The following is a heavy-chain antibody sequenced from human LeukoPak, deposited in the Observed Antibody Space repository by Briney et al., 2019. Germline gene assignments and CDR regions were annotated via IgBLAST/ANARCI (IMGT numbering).Heavy chain of an antibody. CDR1: GYTFTSYD. V-gene: IGHV1-8*01. CDR2: MNPNSGNT. CDR3: ARRMITFGGVIGNDY. Sequence: ASVKVSCKASGYTFTSYDINWVRQATGQGLEWRGWMNPNSGNTGYAQKFQGRVTMTRNTSISTAYMELSSLRSEDTAVYYCARRMITFGGVIGNDYWGQGTLVTVSS. D-gene: IGHD3-16*02. J-gene: IGHJ4*02.